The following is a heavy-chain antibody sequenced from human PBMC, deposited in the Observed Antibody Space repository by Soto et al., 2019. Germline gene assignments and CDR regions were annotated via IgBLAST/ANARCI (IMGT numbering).Heavy chain of an antibody. V-gene: IGHV4-34*02. J-gene: IGHJ6*02. CDR3: ARSRNLDV. CDR2: VNYLGNT. CDR1: GGSFSDYY. D-gene: IGHD1-1*01. Sequence: QVQLQQWGAGLLKPSETLSLTCAVYGGSFSDYYWHWIRQPPGKGLEWIGEVNYLGNTNYSPSLLGRVTISIDTSKNQLSLELTSVTAADTAVYYCARSRNLDVWGQGTTVTVSS.